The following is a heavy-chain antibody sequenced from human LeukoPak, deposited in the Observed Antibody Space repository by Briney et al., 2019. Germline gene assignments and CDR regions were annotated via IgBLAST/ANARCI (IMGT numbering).Heavy chain of an antibody. V-gene: IGHV4-59*08. J-gene: IGHJ4*02. CDR2: IYYSGST. CDR3: ARAQGNGLIDF. D-gene: IGHD3/OR15-3a*01. Sequence: SETLSLTCTVSGGSISSYYWSWIRQPPGKGLEWIGYIYYSGSTNYNPSLKSRVTISVDTSKNQFSLKLSSVTAADTADYYCARAQGNGLIDFWGQGTLVTVSS. CDR1: GGSISSYY.